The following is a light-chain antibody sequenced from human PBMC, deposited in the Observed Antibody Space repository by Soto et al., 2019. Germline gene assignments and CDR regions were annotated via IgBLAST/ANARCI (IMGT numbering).Light chain of an antibody. J-gene: IGKJ4*01. CDR3: QQYYGAHLD. Sequence: DIVMTQSPDSLAVSLGERATVNCKSSQSLLSNSNNKNYLTWYQHKLGQPPKMLIYWASTRKSGVPDRFSGSGSGTDFTLTISSLQAEDVEVYYCQQYYGAHLDFGGGTKVDI. CDR2: WAS. V-gene: IGKV4-1*01. CDR1: QSLLSNSNNKNY.